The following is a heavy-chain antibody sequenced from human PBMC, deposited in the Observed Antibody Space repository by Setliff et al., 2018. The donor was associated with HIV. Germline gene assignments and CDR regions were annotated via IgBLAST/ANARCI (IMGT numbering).Heavy chain of an antibody. CDR1: GDSNSSGSNY. CDR2: IYTSGAR. J-gene: IGHJ4*02. CDR3: ARASSDIPGVDSNYFDD. V-gene: IGHV4-61*02. D-gene: IGHD2-2*01. Sequence: TLSLTCTVSGDSNSSGSNYGSWIRQHAGKGLEGIGRIYTSGARYNPPLENRDTISGDTSKSQFFLMLSSVTAAATAVYYCARASSDIPGVDSNYFDDWGQGTLVTVSS.